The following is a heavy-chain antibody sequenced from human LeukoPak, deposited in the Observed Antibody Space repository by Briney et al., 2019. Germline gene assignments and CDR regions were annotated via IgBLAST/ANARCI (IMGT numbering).Heavy chain of an antibody. CDR3: ARTPIAAAGTVDY. D-gene: IGHD6-13*01. Sequence: RPSETLSLTCAVYGGSFSGYYWSWIRQPPGKGLEWIGEINHSGSTNYNPSLKSRVTRSVDTSKNQFSLKLSSVTAADTAVYYCARTPIAAAGTVDYWGQGTLVTVSS. CDR1: GGSFSGYY. J-gene: IGHJ4*02. CDR2: INHSGST. V-gene: IGHV4-34*01.